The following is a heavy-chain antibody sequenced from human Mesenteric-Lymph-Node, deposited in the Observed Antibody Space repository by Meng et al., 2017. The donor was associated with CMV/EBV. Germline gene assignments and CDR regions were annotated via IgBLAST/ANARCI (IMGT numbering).Heavy chain of an antibody. Sequence: SGGTFSSYAISWVRQAPGQGLEWMGRIIPILGIASYAQKFQGRVTITADKSTSTAYMELSSLRSEDTAVYYCARYYYDSSGYYYYFDYWGQGTLVTVSS. V-gene: IGHV1-69*04. CDR2: IIPILGIA. CDR3: ARYYYDSSGYYYYFDY. J-gene: IGHJ4*02. CDR1: GGTFSSYA. D-gene: IGHD3-22*01.